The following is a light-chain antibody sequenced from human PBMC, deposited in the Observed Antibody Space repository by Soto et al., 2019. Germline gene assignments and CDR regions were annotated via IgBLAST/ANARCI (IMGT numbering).Light chain of an antibody. V-gene: IGLV2-14*03. CDR2: DVR. Sequence: QSALTQPASVSWSPGQSITISCTGTSSDVGAYNYVSWYQQHPGKAPKLMICDVRNRPSGVSNRFSGSKSGNTASLTISGLQAEDEADYYCSSYTSSSSVVFGGGTKLTVL. CDR1: SSDVGAYNY. CDR3: SSYTSSSSVV. J-gene: IGLJ2*01.